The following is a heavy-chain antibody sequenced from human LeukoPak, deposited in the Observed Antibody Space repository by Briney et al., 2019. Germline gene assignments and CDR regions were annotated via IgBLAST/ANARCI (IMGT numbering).Heavy chain of an antibody. V-gene: IGHV4-4*02. J-gene: IGHJ4*02. D-gene: IGHD6-13*01. CDR2: IYHSGST. CDR1: GGSISSSNW. Sequence: SETLSLTCAVSGGSISSSNWWSWVRQPPGKGLEWIGEIYHSGSTNYNPSLKSRVTISVDKSKNQFSLKLSSVTAADTAVYYCARSKTGYSSSWVDYWGQGTLVTVSS. CDR3: ARSKTGYSSSWVDY.